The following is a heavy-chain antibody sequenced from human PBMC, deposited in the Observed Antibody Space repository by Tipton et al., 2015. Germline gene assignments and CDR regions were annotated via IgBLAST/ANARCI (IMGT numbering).Heavy chain of an antibody. CDR2: IWYDGGNE. V-gene: IGHV3-33*01. CDR3: ARALGQWLILSPLEY. CDR1: GFTFSSYN. Sequence: QLVQSGGGVVQPGRSLRLSCAASGFTFSSYNMHWVRQAPGKGLEWVALIWYDGGNEFYADSVKGRFTISRDNSKNTLYLQMNSLRAEDTAVYYCARALGQWLILSPLEYWGQGTLVTVSS. D-gene: IGHD6-19*01. J-gene: IGHJ4*02.